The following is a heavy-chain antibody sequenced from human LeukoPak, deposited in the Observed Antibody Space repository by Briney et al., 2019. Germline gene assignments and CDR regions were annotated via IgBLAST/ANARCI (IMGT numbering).Heavy chain of an antibody. CDR2: VNPNSGNT. Sequence: ASVKVSCKASGYTFTSYDINWVRQATGQGLEWMGWVNPNSGNTGYAQKFQGRVTMTRNTSISTAYMELSSLRSEDTAVYYCAREYCSSTSCYRWDNWFDYWGQGTLVTVSS. J-gene: IGHJ5*01. V-gene: IGHV1-8*01. D-gene: IGHD2-2*01. CDR3: AREYCSSTSCYRWDNWFDY. CDR1: GYTFTSYD.